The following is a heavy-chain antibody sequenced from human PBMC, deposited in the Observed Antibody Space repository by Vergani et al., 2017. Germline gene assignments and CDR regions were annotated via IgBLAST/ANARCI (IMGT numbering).Heavy chain of an antibody. V-gene: IGHV4-34*01. CDR2: INHSGST. J-gene: IGHJ4*02. CDR3: ARGGQWLVPFDY. D-gene: IGHD6-19*01. Sequence: QVQLQQWGAGLLKPSETLSLTCAVYGVSFSGYYWSWIRQPPGKGLEWIGEINHSGSTNYNPSLKSRVTISVDTSKNQFSRKLSSVTAADTAVYYCARGGQWLVPFDYWGQGTLVTVSS. CDR1: GVSFSGYY.